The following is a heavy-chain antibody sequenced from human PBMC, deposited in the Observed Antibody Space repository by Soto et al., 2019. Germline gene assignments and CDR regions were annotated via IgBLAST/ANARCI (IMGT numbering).Heavy chain of an antibody. CDR2: VYYSGYT. D-gene: IGHD2-2*01. CDR1: GASISSSSYY. CDR3: ARHSPNNKPAGGEFHDAFDI. Sequence: QLQLQESGPGLVKPSETLYLTCTVSGASISSSSYYWGWIRQPPGKGLEWIGSVYYSGYTHYNPSLESRVTRSVDTSKTQFYRNLSSVTAADTAVDFCARHSPNNKPAGGEFHDAFDIWGQGTMVTVSS. J-gene: IGHJ3*02. V-gene: IGHV4-39*01.